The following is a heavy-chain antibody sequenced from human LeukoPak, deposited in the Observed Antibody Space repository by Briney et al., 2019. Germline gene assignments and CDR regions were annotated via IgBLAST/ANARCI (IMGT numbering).Heavy chain of an antibody. CDR2: ISGGGDST. Sequence: PGGSLRLSCAASGFTFTSYAMTWVRQAPGKGLEWVSAISGGGDSTYYADSVTGRFTISRDNSKNTLYLQMNNLRAEDTAVYYCAKGRPCSSTSCYGSYFDYWGQGTLVTVSS. V-gene: IGHV3-23*01. D-gene: IGHD2-2*01. J-gene: IGHJ4*02. CDR1: GFTFTSYA. CDR3: AKGRPCSSTSCYGSYFDY.